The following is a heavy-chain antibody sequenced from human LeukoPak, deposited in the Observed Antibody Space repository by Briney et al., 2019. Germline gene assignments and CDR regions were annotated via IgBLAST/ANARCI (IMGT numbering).Heavy chain of an antibody. CDR1: GVIFNNFA. Sequence: PGGSLRLSCAPSGVIFNNFAFHWVRQAPGKGLEWVAVTSYDGSIKKYADSVKGRFTISRDNSKNTLFLQMNSLRPEDTALYYCAREITIFGVVIQRYDAFDIWGQGTMVTVSS. CDR2: TSYDGSIK. J-gene: IGHJ3*02. V-gene: IGHV3-30-3*01. CDR3: AREITIFGVVIQRYDAFDI. D-gene: IGHD3-3*01.